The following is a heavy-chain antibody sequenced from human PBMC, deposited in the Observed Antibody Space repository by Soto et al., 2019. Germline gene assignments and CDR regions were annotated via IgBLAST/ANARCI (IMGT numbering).Heavy chain of an antibody. J-gene: IGHJ6*02. CDR1: GGTFSSYA. CDR3: ARPHCSGGSCYSDYYYYGMDV. D-gene: IGHD2-15*01. CDR2: IIPIFGTA. Sequence: QVQLVQSGAEVKKPGSSVKVSCKASGGTFSSYAISWVRQAPGQGLEWMGGIIPIFGTANYAQKFQGRVTITADESTSTAYMELSSLRSEDTAVYYCARPHCSGGSCYSDYYYYGMDVWCQGTTVTVSS. V-gene: IGHV1-69*01.